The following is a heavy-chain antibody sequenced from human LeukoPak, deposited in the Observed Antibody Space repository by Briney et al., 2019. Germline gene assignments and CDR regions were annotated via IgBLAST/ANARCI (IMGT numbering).Heavy chain of an antibody. CDR2: INPNSGGT. CDR3: AREWIQLWLPRAGYYFDY. CDR1: GYTFTGYY. D-gene: IGHD5-18*01. Sequence: ASVKVSCKASGYTFTGYYMHWVRQAPGQGLEWMGWINPNSGGTNYAQKFQGRVTMTRDTSISTAYMELSRLRSDDTAVYYCAREWIQLWLPRAGYYFDYWGQGTLATVSS. V-gene: IGHV1-2*02. J-gene: IGHJ4*02.